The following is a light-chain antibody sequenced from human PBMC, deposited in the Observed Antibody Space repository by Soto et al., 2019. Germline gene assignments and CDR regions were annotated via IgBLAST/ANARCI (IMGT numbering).Light chain of an antibody. CDR2: LGS. J-gene: IGKJ1*01. V-gene: IGKV2-28*01. CDR3: MQALQTPPWT. Sequence: DIVMTQFPLSLPVPPGEPGSISCRSSQSLLHSNGYNYLDWYLQKPRHSPQLLIYLGSNRASGVPDRCSGSGSGRDFTLKISRVEAEDVGVYYCMQALQTPPWTFGQGTKV. CDR1: QSLLHSNGYNY.